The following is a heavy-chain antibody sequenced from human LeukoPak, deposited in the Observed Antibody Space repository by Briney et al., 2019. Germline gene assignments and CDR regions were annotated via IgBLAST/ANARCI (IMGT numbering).Heavy chain of an antibody. Sequence: GGSLRLSCAASGFTFSSYAMRWVRQAPGKGLEWVAVISYDGSNKYYADSVKGRFTISRDNSKNTLYLQMNSLRAEDTAVYYCARDPKEGGSYETYYFDYWGQGTLVTVSS. CDR2: ISYDGSNK. J-gene: IGHJ4*02. CDR1: GFTFSSYA. CDR3: ARDPKEGGSYETYYFDY. D-gene: IGHD1-26*01. V-gene: IGHV3-30-3*01.